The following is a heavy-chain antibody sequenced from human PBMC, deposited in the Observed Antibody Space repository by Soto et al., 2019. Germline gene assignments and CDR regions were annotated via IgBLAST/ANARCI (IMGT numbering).Heavy chain of an antibody. V-gene: IGHV4-59*01. CDR3: ARLPWALYYYYGMDV. CDR1: GGSISSYY. Sequence: SETLSLTCTVSGGSISSYYWSWIRQPPGKGLEWIGYIYYSGSTNYNPSLKSRVTISVDTSKNQFSLKLSSVTAADTAVYYCARLPWALYYYYGMDVWDQGTTVTVSS. J-gene: IGHJ6*02. CDR2: IYYSGST.